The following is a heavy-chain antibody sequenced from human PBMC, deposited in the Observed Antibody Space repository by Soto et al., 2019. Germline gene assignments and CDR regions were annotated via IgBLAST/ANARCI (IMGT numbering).Heavy chain of an antibody. D-gene: IGHD2-2*02. CDR3: TTGSLPTYTRAEDH. V-gene: IGHV3-15*01. Sequence: EVQLVESGGGLVKPGGSLRLSCAASGFTFHTAWFSWFRQPPGKGLEWVGRIKSKTAGGTTQDAAPVKDRFSISRDDSKNTLYLQMNSLKTEDTVVYYCTTGSLPTYTRAEDHWGQGTLVTVSS. J-gene: IGHJ4*02. CDR1: GFTFHTAW. CDR2: IKSKTAGGTT.